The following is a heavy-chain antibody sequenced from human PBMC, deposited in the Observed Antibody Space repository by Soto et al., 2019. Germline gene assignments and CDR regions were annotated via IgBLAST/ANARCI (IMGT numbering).Heavy chain of an antibody. J-gene: IGHJ4*02. Sequence: SETLSLTCTVSGGSISSGDYYWSWIRQPPGKGLEWIGYIYYSGSTYYNPSLKSRVTISVDTSKNQFSLKLSSVTAADTAVYYRARENVEDGIRFLEWLSPYFDYWGQGTLVTVSS. CDR3: ARENVEDGIRFLEWLSPYFDY. CDR2: IYYSGST. V-gene: IGHV4-30-4*01. D-gene: IGHD3-3*01. CDR1: GGSISSGDYY.